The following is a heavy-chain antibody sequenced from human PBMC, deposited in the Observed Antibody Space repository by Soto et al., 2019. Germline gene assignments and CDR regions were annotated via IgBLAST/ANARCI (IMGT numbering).Heavy chain of an antibody. D-gene: IGHD3-10*01. CDR2: IHNSGNT. V-gene: IGHV4-31*03. J-gene: IGHJ4*02. Sequence: QVKRLESAPGLVKPSQTLSLTCTVSGAAINDGNFSYSWTRQFPGKGLEWIGYIHNSGNTYFNPSRSSRASMAIETSNNDCSRRLTSVTAADTAVYYCAGSPGSLNFDYWGPGMLVSVSS. CDR3: AGSPGSLNFDY. CDR1: GAAINDGNFS.